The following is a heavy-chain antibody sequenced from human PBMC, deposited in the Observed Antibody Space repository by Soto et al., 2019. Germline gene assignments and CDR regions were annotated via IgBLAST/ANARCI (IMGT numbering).Heavy chain of an antibody. CDR2: ISSSSTI. J-gene: IGHJ4*02. CDR1: GFTFSSYS. CDR3: AREKYYVSFDY. V-gene: IGHV3-48*02. D-gene: IGHD3-3*01. Sequence: SLRLSCAASGFTFSSYSMNWVRQAPGKGLEWVSYISSSSTIYYADSVKGRFTISRDNAKNSLYLQMNSLRDEDTAVYYCAREKYYVSFDYWGQGTLVTVSS.